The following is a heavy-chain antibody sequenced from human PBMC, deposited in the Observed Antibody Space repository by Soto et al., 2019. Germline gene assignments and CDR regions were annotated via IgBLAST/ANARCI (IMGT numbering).Heavy chain of an antibody. V-gene: IGHV4-30-4*01. D-gene: IGHD4-17*01. J-gene: IGHJ3*02. Sequence: PSETLSLTCTVSGGSISSGDYYWSWIRQPPGKGLEWIGYIYYSGSTYYNPSLKSRVTISVDTSKNQFSLKLSSVTAADTAVYFCAREWHDYGDYEGVGAFDIWGKGTMVTDSS. CDR1: GGSISSGDYY. CDR2: IYYSGST. CDR3: AREWHDYGDYEGVGAFDI.